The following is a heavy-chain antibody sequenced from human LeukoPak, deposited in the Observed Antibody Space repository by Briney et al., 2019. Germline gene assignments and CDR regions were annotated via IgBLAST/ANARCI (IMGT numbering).Heavy chain of an antibody. CDR3: ARGYSSSWYLDGYYYGMDV. V-gene: IGHV4-59*01. Sequence: PSETLSLTCTVSGGSISSYYWSWIRQPPGKGLEWIGYIYYSGSTNYNPSLKSRVTISVDTSKNQFSLKLSSVTVADTAVYYCARGYSSSWYLDGYYYGMDVWGQGTTVTVSS. CDR2: IYYSGST. CDR1: GGSISSYY. J-gene: IGHJ6*02. D-gene: IGHD6-13*01.